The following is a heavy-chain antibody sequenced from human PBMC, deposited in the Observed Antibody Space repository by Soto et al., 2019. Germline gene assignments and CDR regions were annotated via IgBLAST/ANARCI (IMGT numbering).Heavy chain of an antibody. Sequence: QLRLQESGPGLARPSETLSLTCTVSGASISSSAYFWAWIRQPPGKGLEWIASIDDRGTIYNNPSLKSRVTISVDTSKIHFSLKLDSVTAADTAVYYCSRRAPEGFDPWGQGILVNVSS. CDR1: GASISSSAYF. V-gene: IGHV4-39*02. CDR2: IDDRGTI. J-gene: IGHJ5*02. CDR3: SRRAPEGFDP.